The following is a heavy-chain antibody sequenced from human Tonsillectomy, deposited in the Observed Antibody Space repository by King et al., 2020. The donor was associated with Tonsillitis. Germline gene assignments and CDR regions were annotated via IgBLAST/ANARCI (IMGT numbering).Heavy chain of an antibody. CDR2: INSDGSST. Sequence: VQLVESGGGLVQPGGSLRLSCAASGSTFSTDWMHWVRQAPGKGLVWVSRINSDGSSTNYADSVKGRFTISRDNAKNTLYLQMNSLRAEDTAVYYCARAPGVDGWHDYWGQGTLVTVSS. J-gene: IGHJ4*02. D-gene: IGHD5-24*01. V-gene: IGHV3-74*01. CDR3: ARAPGVDGWHDY. CDR1: GSTFSTDW.